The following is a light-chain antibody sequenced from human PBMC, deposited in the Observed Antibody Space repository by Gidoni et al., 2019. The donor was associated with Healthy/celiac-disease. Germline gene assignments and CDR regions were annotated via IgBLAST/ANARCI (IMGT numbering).Light chain of an antibody. V-gene: IGLV3-1*01. J-gene: IGLJ2*01. CDR2: QDS. CDR1: KVGDKY. Sequence: SYELTQPPSVSVSPGQTASITCSGDKVGDKYACWYQQKPGQSPVLVIYQDSKRPSGIPERFSGSNSGNTATLTISGTQAMDEADYYCQAWDSSIVVFGGGTKLTVL. CDR3: QAWDSSIVV.